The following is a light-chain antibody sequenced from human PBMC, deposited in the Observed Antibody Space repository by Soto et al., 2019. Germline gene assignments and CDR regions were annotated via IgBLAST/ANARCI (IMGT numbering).Light chain of an antibody. CDR1: ESLSSSY. V-gene: IGKV3-20*01. J-gene: IGKJ1*01. CDR2: AAS. Sequence: EIVLRQSPGTLSLSPGDRATLSCRASESLSSSYLAWYQVKPGQAPSLLIYAASYRATDIPHRFSGSGSGTDFTLTLSRLEPEDFAVYFCPQHGSSSWTFGQGTRVEI. CDR3: PQHGSSSWT.